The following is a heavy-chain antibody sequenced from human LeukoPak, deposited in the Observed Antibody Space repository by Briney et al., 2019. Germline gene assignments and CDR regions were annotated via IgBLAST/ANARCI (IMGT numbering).Heavy chain of an antibody. CDR3: AKDYYYDSSGYYPPFDY. J-gene: IGHJ4*02. CDR2: ISGSGGST. CDR1: GFTLSSYG. V-gene: IGHV3-23*01. D-gene: IGHD3-22*01. Sequence: GGTLRLSCAASGFTLSSYGMSWVRQAPGKGLEWVSAISGSGGSTYYADSVKGRFTISRDNSKNTLYLQMNSLRAEDTAVYYCAKDYYYDSSGYYPPFDYWGQGTLVTVSS.